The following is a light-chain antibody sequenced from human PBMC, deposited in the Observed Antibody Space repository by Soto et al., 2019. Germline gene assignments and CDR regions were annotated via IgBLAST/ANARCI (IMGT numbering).Light chain of an antibody. CDR3: QHYNSYSEA. V-gene: IGKV1-5*01. CDR2: DAS. Sequence: IQMTQSPSTLSATAGDRVTITCRASQSISAWLAWYQQKPGKAPKLLIYDASNLESGVPSRFSGSGSGTEFTLTISSLQPDDFATYYCQHYNSYSEAFGQGTKVDIK. CDR1: QSISAW. J-gene: IGKJ1*01.